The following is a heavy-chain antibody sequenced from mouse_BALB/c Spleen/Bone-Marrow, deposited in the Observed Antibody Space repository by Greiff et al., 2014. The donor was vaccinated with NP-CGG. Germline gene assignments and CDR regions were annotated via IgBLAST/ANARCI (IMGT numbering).Heavy chain of an antibody. D-gene: IGHD1-1*01. CDR2: IDPANGNT. J-gene: IGHJ4*01. V-gene: IGHV14-3*02. CDR1: GFNIKDTY. Sequence: VQLQQPGAELVKPGASVKLSCTASGFNIKDTYVHWVKQRPEQGLEWIGRIDPANGNTKYDPKFQGKATITADTSSNTAYVQLSSLTSEDTAVYYCARRSKRYGSNYYYAMDYWGQGTSVTVSS. CDR3: ARRSKRYGSNYYYAMDY.